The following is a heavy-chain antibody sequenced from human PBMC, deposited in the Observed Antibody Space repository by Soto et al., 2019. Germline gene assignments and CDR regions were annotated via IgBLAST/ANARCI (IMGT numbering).Heavy chain of an antibody. CDR2: TIPIFGTA. Sequence: QVQLVQSGAEVKKPGSSVKVSCKASGGTFSSYAISWLRQAPGQGLEWMGGTIPIFGTASYAHKFQGRVTITADESTSTAYMELSSLRTEETAVYYCARERGSGSYYKVGYYYYGVDIWGQGTTVTVSS. CDR3: ARERGSGSYYKVGYYYYGVDI. D-gene: IGHD3-10*01. V-gene: IGHV1-69*01. CDR1: GGTFSSYA. J-gene: IGHJ6*02.